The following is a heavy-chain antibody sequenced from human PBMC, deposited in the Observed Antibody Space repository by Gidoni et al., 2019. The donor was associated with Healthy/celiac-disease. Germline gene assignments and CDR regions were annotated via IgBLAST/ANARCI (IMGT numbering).Heavy chain of an antibody. CDR1: GFTFDDYA. CDR3: AKDRGSGSYHIFDY. CDR2: ISWNSGSI. V-gene: IGHV3-9*01. Sequence: EVQLVESGGGLVQPGRSLRLSCAASGFTFDDYAMHWVRQAPGKGLEWVSGISWNSGSIGYADSVKGRFTISRDNAKNSLYLQMNSLRAEDTALYYCAKDRGSGSYHIFDYWGQGTLVTVSS. D-gene: IGHD1-26*01. J-gene: IGHJ4*02.